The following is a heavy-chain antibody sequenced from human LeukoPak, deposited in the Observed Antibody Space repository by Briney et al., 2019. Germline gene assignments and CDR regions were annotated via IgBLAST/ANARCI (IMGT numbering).Heavy chain of an antibody. CDR2: IYYSGST. D-gene: IGHD3-22*01. CDR3: ARQGGITMIVVVSGDAFDV. J-gene: IGHJ3*01. Sequence: SETLSLTCTVSGGSISSSSYYWGWIRQPPGKGLEWIGSIYYSGSTYYNPSLKSRLTISGDTSKNQFSLKLSSVTAADTAVYYCARQGGITMIVVVSGDAFDVWGQGTMVTVSS. CDR1: GGSISSSSYY. V-gene: IGHV4-39*01.